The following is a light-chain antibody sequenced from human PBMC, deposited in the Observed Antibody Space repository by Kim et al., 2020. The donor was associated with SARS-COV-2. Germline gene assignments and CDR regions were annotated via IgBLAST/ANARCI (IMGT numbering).Light chain of an antibody. CDR1: QDISNY. CDR3: QHYDNLPYT. J-gene: IGKJ2*01. Sequence: SASVGDRVTITCQASQDISNYLNWYQQKPGKAPKLLIYDASNLETGVPSRFSGSGSGTDFTFTISDLQPEDIAAYYCQHYDNLPYTFGQGTKLEI. CDR2: DAS. V-gene: IGKV1-33*01.